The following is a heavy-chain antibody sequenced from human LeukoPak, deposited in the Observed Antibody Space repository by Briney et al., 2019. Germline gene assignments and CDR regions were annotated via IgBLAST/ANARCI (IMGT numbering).Heavy chain of an antibody. CDR3: AIYGGNSGPQAFDI. Sequence: GGSLRLSCAASGFTVSSNYMSWIRQAPGKGLEWVSYISSSGSTIYYADSVKGRFTISRDNAKNSLYLQMNSLRAEDTAVYYCAIYGGNSGPQAFDIWGQGTMVTVSS. CDR2: ISSSGSTI. V-gene: IGHV3-11*01. CDR1: GFTVSSNY. J-gene: IGHJ3*02. D-gene: IGHD4-23*01.